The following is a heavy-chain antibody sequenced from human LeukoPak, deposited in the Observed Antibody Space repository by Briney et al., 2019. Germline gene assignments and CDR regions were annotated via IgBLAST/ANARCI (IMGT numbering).Heavy chain of an antibody. D-gene: IGHD5-18*01. CDR2: ISGSGGST. J-gene: IGHJ4*02. V-gene: IGHV3-23*01. CDR1: GFPFSSYG. CDR3: AKGRKTDTAILNY. Sequence: GGSLRLSCAASGFPFSSYGISWVRQAPGKGLEWVSAISGSGGSTYYADSVKGRFTISRDNSKNTLYLQMNSLRAEDTAVYYCAKGRKTDTAILNYWGQGTLVTVSS.